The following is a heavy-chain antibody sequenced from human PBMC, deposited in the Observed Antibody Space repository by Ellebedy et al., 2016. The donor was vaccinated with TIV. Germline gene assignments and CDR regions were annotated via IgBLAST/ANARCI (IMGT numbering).Heavy chain of an antibody. CDR3: ARADSSGLEDY. J-gene: IGHJ4*02. V-gene: IGHV3-7*03. Sequence: GESLKISCAASGFTFSNYWMTWVRQAPGRGLEWVANMKQDGSEEYYVDSVKGRFIISRDNAKNSLYLQMNSLRAEDTAVYYCARADSSGLEDYWGQGTVVTVSS. CDR2: MKQDGSEE. CDR1: GFTFSNYW. D-gene: IGHD6-19*01.